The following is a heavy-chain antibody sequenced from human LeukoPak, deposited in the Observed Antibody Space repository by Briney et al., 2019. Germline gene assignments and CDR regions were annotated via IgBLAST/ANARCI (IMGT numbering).Heavy chain of an antibody. CDR1: GFTFSSYW. J-gene: IGHJ4*02. D-gene: IGHD6-13*01. CDR3: ARVYSSSWYEYYFDY. CDR2: INSDGSST. Sequence: GGSLRLSCAASGFTFSSYWMHWVRQAPGKGLVWVSRINSDGSSTSYADSVKGRFTISRDNAKNTLYLQMNSLRAEDTAVYYCARVYSSSWYEYYFDYWGQGTLVTVSS. V-gene: IGHV3-74*01.